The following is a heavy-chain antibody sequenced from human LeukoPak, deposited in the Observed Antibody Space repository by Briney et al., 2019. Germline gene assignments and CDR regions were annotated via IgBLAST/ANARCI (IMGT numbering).Heavy chain of an antibody. CDR2: MNPNSGST. Sequence: GASVKLSCKASGYTFASYDISWVRQATGQGLEWMGWMNPNSGSTGYSQKFQGRVTMTRDTSISTAYIELCSLRSEDTAMYYCARASDSGFDSSGYYYYYYGLDVWGQGTTVTVSS. V-gene: IGHV1-8*01. CDR1: GYTFASYD. CDR3: ARASDSGFDSSGYYYYYYGLDV. J-gene: IGHJ6*02. D-gene: IGHD5-12*01.